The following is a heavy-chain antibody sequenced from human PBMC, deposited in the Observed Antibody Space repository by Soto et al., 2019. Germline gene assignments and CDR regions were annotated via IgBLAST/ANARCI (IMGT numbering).Heavy chain of an antibody. Sequence: QVQLVQSGAEVKKPGASVKVSCKASGYTFTSYDINWVRQATGQGLEWMGWMNPNSGNTGYAQKFQGSVTMTRNTSISTAYMELSSLRSEDAAVYYCGRGPNNSLYITIFGVPCKPYYYYYMDVWGKGTTVTVSS. V-gene: IGHV1-8*01. CDR3: GRGPNNSLYITIFGVPCKPYYYYYMDV. CDR1: GYTFTSYD. CDR2: MNPNSGNT. D-gene: IGHD3-3*01. J-gene: IGHJ6*03.